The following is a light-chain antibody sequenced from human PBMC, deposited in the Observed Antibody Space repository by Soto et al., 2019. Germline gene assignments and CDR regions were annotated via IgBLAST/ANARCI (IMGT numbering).Light chain of an antibody. J-gene: IGKJ5*01. CDR3: QQYGTSPIS. CDR1: QNISNY. Sequence: IVLTQSPATVPLSPGEVATGSCMASQNISNYLIWYQPKPGQAPRLLIYDVSNRATGIPARFSGSGSGTDFTLTIIRLEPEDFAVCYCQQYGTSPISFGQGTRLEI. V-gene: IGKV3-11*01. CDR2: DVS.